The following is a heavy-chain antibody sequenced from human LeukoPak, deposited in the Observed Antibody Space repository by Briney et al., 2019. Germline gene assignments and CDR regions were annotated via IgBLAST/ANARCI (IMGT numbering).Heavy chain of an antibody. CDR2: INGDASST. J-gene: IGHJ4*02. V-gene: IGHV3-74*01. D-gene: IGHD5-18*01. CDR1: GLTLTGYW. Sequence: GGSLRLSCAASGLTLTGYWMHWVRQAPGKGLVWVSRINGDASSTSYADSVKGRFTISRDNAKSTLYLQMSSLRVEDTAVYYCARARGNTYGYFEYWGQATLVTVSS. CDR3: ARARGNTYGYFEY.